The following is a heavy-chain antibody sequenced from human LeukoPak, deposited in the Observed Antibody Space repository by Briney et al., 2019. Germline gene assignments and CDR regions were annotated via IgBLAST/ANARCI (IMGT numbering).Heavy chain of an antibody. V-gene: IGHV4-34*01. Sequence: ASETLSLTCSVSGGSFSGYYWMWIRQSPGKGLEWIGEINHSGNSNYNPSLKNRVSISVDTSKNHFSLHLTSVTAADTAVYYCARGGWKYPWYYFDYWGQGTLVTVSS. J-gene: IGHJ4*02. D-gene: IGHD1-7*01. CDR2: INHSGNS. CDR3: ARGGWKYPWYYFDY. CDR1: GGSFSGYY.